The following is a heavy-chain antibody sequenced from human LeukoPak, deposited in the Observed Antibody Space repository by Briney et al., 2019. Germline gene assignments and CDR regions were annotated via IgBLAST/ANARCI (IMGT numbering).Heavy chain of an antibody. CDR3: TTDDYGDYYFDY. CDR1: GFTFSNAW. D-gene: IGHD4-17*01. V-gene: IGHV3-15*01. Sequence: PGGSLRLSCAASGFTFSNAWMNWVRQAPGKGLEWVGRIKMKTDGGTTDYAAPVKGRFTISRDDSKNTLYLQMNRLKMEDTAVYYCTTDDYGDYYFDYWGQGTLVTVSS. J-gene: IGHJ4*02. CDR2: IKMKTDGGTT.